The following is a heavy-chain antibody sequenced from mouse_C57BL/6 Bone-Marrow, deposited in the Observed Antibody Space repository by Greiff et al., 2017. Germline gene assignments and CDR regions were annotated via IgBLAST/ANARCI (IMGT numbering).Heavy chain of an antibody. Sequence: VQLQQSVAELVRPGASVKLSCTASGYNIKNTYMHWVKQRPEQGLEWIGRIDPATGNTKYAPKFQGKATITADTSSKTDYLQLSSLTSEDTAIYCCAREGYCSSPAWVAYWGQGTLVTVAA. J-gene: IGHJ3*01. CDR3: AREGYCSSPAWVAY. CDR1: GYNIKNTY. D-gene: IGHD1-1*01. V-gene: IGHV14-3*01. CDR2: IDPATGNT.